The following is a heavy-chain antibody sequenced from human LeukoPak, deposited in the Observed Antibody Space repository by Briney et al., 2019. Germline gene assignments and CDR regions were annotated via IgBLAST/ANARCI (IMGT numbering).Heavy chain of an antibody. CDR2: INGGGVNT. D-gene: IGHD6-6*01. CDR3: AKVGGTPSSSSYFDY. J-gene: IGHJ4*02. CDR1: GFTFSSYA. V-gene: IGHV3-23*01. Sequence: GGSLRLSCAASGFTFSSYAMSWVRQAPGKGLEWVSTINGGGVNTHYADSVKGRFTISRDNPKNTLYLQMNSLRAEDTAVYYCAKVGGTPSSSSYFDYWGQGTLVTVSS.